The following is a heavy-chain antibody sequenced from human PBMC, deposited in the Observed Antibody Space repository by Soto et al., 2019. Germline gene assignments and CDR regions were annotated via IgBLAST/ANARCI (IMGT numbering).Heavy chain of an antibody. CDR1: GWTFGTYS. V-gene: IGHV3-48*01. Sequence: GGSLRLSCAASGWTFGTYSMNWVRQAPGEGLEWIAYINSDSDNIMYADSVKGRFTISRDNAKNSLFLQMNSLRAEDTAVYYCARPDGYNDYWGQGTLVTVSS. D-gene: IGHD5-12*01. CDR2: INSDSDNI. CDR3: ARPDGYNDY. J-gene: IGHJ4*02.